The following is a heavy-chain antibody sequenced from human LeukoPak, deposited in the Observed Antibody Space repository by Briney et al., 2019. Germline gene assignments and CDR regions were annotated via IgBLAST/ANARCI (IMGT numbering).Heavy chain of an antibody. CDR1: GYTFTGYY. J-gene: IGHJ6*02. D-gene: IGHD3-22*01. CDR2: INPNSGGT. V-gene: IGHV1-2*02. CDR3: TRTYYYDSSGYSPPKRYHYYYGMDV. Sequence: GASVKVSCKASGYTFTGYYMHWVRQAPGQGLEWMGWINPNSGGTNYAQKFQGRVTMTRDTSISTAYMELSRLRSDDTAVYYCTRTYYYDSSGYSPPKRYHYYYGMDVWGQGTTVTVSS.